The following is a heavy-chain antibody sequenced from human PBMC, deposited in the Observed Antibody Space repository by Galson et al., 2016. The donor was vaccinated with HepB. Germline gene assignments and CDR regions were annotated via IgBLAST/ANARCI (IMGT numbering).Heavy chain of an antibody. Sequence: ETLSLTCTVSGGSISSYYWSWIRQPPGKGLEWIGYIYYGGRTNHNPPLKSRVSISVDTSKNQFYLNLRSVTAADTAVYYCARDRDSSSYYSLDYWGQGTLVTVSS. V-gene: IGHV4-59*01. D-gene: IGHD3-22*01. CDR1: GGSISSYY. CDR2: IYYGGRT. J-gene: IGHJ4*02. CDR3: ARDRDSSSYYSLDY.